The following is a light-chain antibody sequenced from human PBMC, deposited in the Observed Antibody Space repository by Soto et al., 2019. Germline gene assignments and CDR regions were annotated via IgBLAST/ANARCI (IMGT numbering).Light chain of an antibody. CDR3: QHYNSYSEA. J-gene: IGKJ1*01. V-gene: IGKV1-5*01. Sequence: DIQMTQSPSSLSASVGDRVTITCQASQDIKNYLNWYQQKPGKAPKLLIYDASSLESGVPSRFSGSGSGTEFTLTISSLQPDDFATYYCQHYNSYSEAFGQGTKVDIK. CDR1: QDIKNY. CDR2: DAS.